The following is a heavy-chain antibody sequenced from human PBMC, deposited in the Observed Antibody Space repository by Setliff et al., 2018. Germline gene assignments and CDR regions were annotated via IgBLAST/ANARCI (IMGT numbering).Heavy chain of an antibody. Sequence: SETLSLTCTVSGGSISSDYWSWIRQAPGKGLEWIGYLYYSGNTNYNPSLKSRVTISGDTSQNYFSLKLTSVTEADTAVYYCARGPPGYYYYMNVWGQGTTVTVSS. V-gene: IGHV4-59*01. CDR1: GGSISSDY. J-gene: IGHJ6*03. CDR2: LYYSGNT. CDR3: ARGPPGYYYYMNV.